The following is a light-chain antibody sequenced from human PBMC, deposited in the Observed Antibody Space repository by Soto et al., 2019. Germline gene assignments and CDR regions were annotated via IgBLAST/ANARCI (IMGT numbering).Light chain of an antibody. CDR2: GAS. V-gene: IGKV3-15*01. CDR3: QQYNKWPPP. CDR1: QSVSSN. Sequence: EIVMTQSPATLSVSPGERATLSCRASQSVSSNLAWFQQKPGQAPRLLIYGASTRDTGIPARFSGSGSGTEFTITISGLQSEDFAVYHCQQYNKWPPPFGQGTKLDVK. J-gene: IGKJ1*01.